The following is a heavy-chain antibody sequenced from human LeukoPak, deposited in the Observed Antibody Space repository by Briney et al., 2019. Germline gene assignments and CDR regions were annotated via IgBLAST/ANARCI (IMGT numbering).Heavy chain of an antibody. CDR3: AKEWWSSSSPLHFDY. CDR2: LSASGTNK. V-gene: IGHV3-23*01. D-gene: IGHD6-6*01. Sequence: GGSLRLSCAASGFSFSSYAMSWVRQAPGKGLEWVSGLSASGTNKYYPDSEKGRFTISRDNYKKTLYLQMNILRAEDTALYYCAKEWWSSSSPLHFDYWGQGTLVTVSS. CDR1: GFSFSSYA. J-gene: IGHJ4*02.